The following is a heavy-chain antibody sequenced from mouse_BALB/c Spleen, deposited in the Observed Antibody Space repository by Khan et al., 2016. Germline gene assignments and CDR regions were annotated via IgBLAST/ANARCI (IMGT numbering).Heavy chain of an antibody. D-gene: IGHD1-1*01. CDR3: ARDYCGSSSFDY. CDR2: ISYSGST. CDR1: GYSITSDYA. V-gene: IGHV3-2*02. J-gene: IGHJ2*01. Sequence: EVQLQESGPGLVKPSQSLSLTCTVSGYSITSDYARYWIRQLPGNKLGWMGYISYSGSTRYNPSLNSRITITRDTSKHQSFLQLKSVTTADTATYYCARDYCGSSSFDYWGQGTTLTVSA.